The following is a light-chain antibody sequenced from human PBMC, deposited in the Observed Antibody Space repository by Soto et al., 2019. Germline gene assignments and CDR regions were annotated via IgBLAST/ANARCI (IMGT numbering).Light chain of an antibody. CDR1: QSVLSTSNNKNY. V-gene: IGKV4-1*01. Sequence: DIVMTQSPDSLAVSLGERATINCKSSQSVLSTSNNKNYLAWYQQKSGRPPQLLIYWASTRESGVPDRFSGSGSGTDFTLTISSLQAEDVAVYYCQQYYNAPLTFGGGTKVQIK. CDR3: QQYYNAPLT. CDR2: WAS. J-gene: IGKJ4*01.